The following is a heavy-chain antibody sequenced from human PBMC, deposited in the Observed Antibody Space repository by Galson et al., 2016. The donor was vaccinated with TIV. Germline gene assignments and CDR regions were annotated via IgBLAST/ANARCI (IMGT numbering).Heavy chain of an antibody. Sequence: ETLSLTCTVSGVSINDFHWSWIRQTAGKSMEWIGRMYAGGSTNYNPSLKSRVSMSIDTSKNQMFLNLRSVTAADKAVYYCARAENWSAPEFDSWGRGTLVTVSS. CDR2: MYAGGST. CDR3: ARAENWSAPEFDS. V-gene: IGHV4-4*07. D-gene: IGHD1-14*01. CDR1: GVSINDFH. J-gene: IGHJ4*02.